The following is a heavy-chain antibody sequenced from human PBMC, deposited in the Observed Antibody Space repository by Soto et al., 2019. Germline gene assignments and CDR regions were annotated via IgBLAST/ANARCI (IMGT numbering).Heavy chain of an antibody. Sequence: ASVKVSCKASGYTFTSYGISWVRQAPGQGLEWMGWISAYNGNTNYAQKIQGRVTMTTDTSTSTAYMELRSLRSDDTAVYYCAIVLYYDFWSGPRLDYYYMDVWGKGTTVTVSS. J-gene: IGHJ6*03. CDR3: AIVLYYDFWSGPRLDYYYMDV. D-gene: IGHD3-3*01. CDR1: GYTFTSYG. V-gene: IGHV1-18*01. CDR2: ISAYNGNT.